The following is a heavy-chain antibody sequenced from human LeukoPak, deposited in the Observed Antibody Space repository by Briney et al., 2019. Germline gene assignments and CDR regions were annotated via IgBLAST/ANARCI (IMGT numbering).Heavy chain of an antibody. D-gene: IGHD5-12*01. CDR2: KEDGSKK. CDR1: GFTFSTYW. V-gene: IGHV3-7*01. J-gene: IGHJ4*02. CDR3: ARDSPRYGAYAH. Sequence: PGGSLRLSCAASGFTFSTYWMTWVRQAPGKGLEWVANKEDGSKKYYVDSVRGLFTISRDNAKNSLYLQMNSLRVEDTAVYYCARDSPRYGAYAHWGRGTLVTVSS.